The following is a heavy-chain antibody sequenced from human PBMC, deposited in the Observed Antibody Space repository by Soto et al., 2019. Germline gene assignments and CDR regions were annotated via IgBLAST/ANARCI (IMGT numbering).Heavy chain of an antibody. CDR3: AITIVLFCLGEFDS. J-gene: IGHJ5*01. CDR2: ISVYSNNT. Sequence: QVQLVQSGAEVKKPGASVKVSCKASGYRFIRYGISWVRQTPGQGLEWMGWISVYSNNTISAQKLQGRITMTTDTSTRTAYMELRSLRSADPAVYYSAITIVLFCLGEFDSWGQGTLVTVSS. D-gene: IGHD3-10*01. CDR1: GYRFIRYG. V-gene: IGHV1-18*01.